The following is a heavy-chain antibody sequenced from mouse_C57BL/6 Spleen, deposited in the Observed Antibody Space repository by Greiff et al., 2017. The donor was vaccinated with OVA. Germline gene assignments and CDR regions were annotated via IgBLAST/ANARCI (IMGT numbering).Heavy chain of an antibody. Sequence: DVKLVESGPGLVKPSQSLSLTCSVTGYSITSGYYWNWIRQFPGNKLEWMCYISYDGSNNYNPSLKNRISITRDTSNDQFFLKLNSGTTEDTATYYCARGGVPFDYWGQGTTLTVSS. J-gene: IGHJ2*01. V-gene: IGHV3-6*01. CDR2: ISYDGSN. CDR3: ARGGVPFDY. CDR1: GYSITSGYY.